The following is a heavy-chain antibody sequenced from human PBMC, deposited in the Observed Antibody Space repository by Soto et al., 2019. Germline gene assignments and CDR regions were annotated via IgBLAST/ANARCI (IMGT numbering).Heavy chain of an antibody. V-gene: IGHV3-30*18. J-gene: IGHJ4*02. CDR2: ISYDGSNK. Sequence: SLRLSCAASGFTISSSGMHWVRQAPGTGLEWVAVISYDGSNKYYADSVKGRFTISRDNSKNTLYLQMNSLRAEDTPVYHCAKDLDPLMVYVSPLGYWGQGTLVTVSS. D-gene: IGHD2-8*01. CDR1: GFTISSSG. CDR3: AKDLDPLMVYVSPLGY.